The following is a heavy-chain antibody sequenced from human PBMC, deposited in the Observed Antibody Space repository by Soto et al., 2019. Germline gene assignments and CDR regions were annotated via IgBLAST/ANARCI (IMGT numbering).Heavy chain of an antibody. Sequence: SGGGVVQPGRSLRLSCAASGFTFSSYAMHWVRQAPGKGLEWVAVISYDGSNKYYADSVKGRFTISRDNSKNTLYLQMNSLRAEDTAVYYCARDWGIAVAGGYFDYWGQGTLVTVSS. V-gene: IGHV3-30-3*01. J-gene: IGHJ4*02. CDR3: ARDWGIAVAGGYFDY. CDR1: GFTFSSYA. CDR2: ISYDGSNK. D-gene: IGHD6-19*01.